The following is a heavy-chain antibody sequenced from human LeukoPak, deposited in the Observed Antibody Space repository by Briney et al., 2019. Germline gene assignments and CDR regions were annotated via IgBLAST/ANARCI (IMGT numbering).Heavy chain of an antibody. CDR2: TYYRSKWSF. CDR3: ARGKYTSFDN. Sequence: SQTLSLTCAISGDSIFTNNVAWNWIRQSPSRGLEWLGRTYYRSKWSFDYAVSVKSRITINADTTKNQFSLQLSSVTPEDTAVYYCARGKYTSFDNWGQGTLVTVSS. CDR1: GDSIFTNNVA. V-gene: IGHV6-1*01. D-gene: IGHD6-6*01. J-gene: IGHJ4*02.